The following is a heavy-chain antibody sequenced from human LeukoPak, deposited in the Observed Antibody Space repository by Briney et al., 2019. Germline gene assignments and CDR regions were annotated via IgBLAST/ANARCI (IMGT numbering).Heavy chain of an antibody. CDR3: ARDELWNGYYSVNYNYYGMDV. D-gene: IGHD3-3*01. Sequence: GASVKVSCKASGYTFTGYYMHWVRQAPGQGLEWMGRINPNSGGTNYEQKFQGRVTMTRDTSISTAYMELSRLTSDDTAVYYCARDELWNGYYSVNYNYYGMDVWGQGTTVTVSS. CDR2: INPNSGGT. J-gene: IGHJ6*02. CDR1: GYTFTGYY. V-gene: IGHV1-2*06.